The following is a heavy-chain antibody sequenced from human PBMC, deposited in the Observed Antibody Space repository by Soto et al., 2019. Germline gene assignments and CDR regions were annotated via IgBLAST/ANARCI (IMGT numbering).Heavy chain of an antibody. V-gene: IGHV4-4*07. D-gene: IGHD6-13*01. CDR3: VRDQLNRYSSAWSGPDTFDV. CDR2: IYSTGST. J-gene: IGHJ3*01. Sequence: SETLSLTCTVSGGSINNYYWSWIRQPAGKGLEWIGRIYSTGSTDYNPSLKTRVTMSVDTSKKQFSLRLSSVTAADTAVYYCVRDQLNRYSSAWSGPDTFDVWGKGTMVTVS. CDR1: GGSINNYY.